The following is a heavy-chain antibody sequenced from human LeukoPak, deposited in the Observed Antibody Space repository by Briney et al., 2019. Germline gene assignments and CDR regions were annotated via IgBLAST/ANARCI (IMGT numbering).Heavy chain of an antibody. CDR2: INPNSGGT. CDR1: GYTFTGYY. J-gene: IGHJ5*02. CDR3: ARDYPYSGSYYVWFDP. D-gene: IGHD1-26*01. Sequence: ASVKVSCKASGYTFTGYYMHWVRQVPGQGLEWMGRINPNSGGTNYAQKFQGRVTMTRDTSISTAYMELSRLRSDDTAVYYCARDYPYSGSYYVWFDPWGQGTLVTVSS. V-gene: IGHV1-2*06.